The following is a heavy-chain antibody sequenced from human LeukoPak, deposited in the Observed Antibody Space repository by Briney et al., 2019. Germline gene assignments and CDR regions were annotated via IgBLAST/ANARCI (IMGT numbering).Heavy chain of an antibody. V-gene: IGHV4-30-2*01. D-gene: IGHD6-13*01. CDR1: GGSISSGGYY. CDR2: IYHSGST. Sequence: SETLSLTCTVSGGSISSGGYYWSWIRQPPGKGLEWIGYIYHSGSTYYNPSLKSRVTISVDRSKNQFSLKLSSVTAADTAVYYCARQIAAGRAFDYWGQGTLVTVSS. J-gene: IGHJ4*02. CDR3: ARQIAAGRAFDY.